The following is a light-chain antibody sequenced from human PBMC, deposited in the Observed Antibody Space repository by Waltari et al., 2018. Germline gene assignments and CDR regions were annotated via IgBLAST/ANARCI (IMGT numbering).Light chain of an antibody. V-gene: IGLV2-8*01. CDR2: EVS. CDR3: SSYAGNNFYV. J-gene: IGLJ1*01. CDR1: SSDVGYYNY. Sequence: QSALTQPPSASGSPGQSVPISCTGTSSDVGYYNYVSWYQQHPGKAPKLMIFEVSKRFSGVPDRFSGSKSANTASLTVSGLQAEDEADYYCSSYAGNNFYVFGTGTTVTVL.